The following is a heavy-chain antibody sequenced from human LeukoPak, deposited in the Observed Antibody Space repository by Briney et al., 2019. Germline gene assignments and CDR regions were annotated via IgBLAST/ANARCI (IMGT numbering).Heavy chain of an antibody. J-gene: IGHJ5*02. Sequence: GGSLRLSCAASGFTFSSYSMNWVRQAPGKGLEWVSSISSSSSYIYCADSVKGRFTISRDNAKNSLYLQMNSLRAEDTAVYYCARGDGTYYDFWSGRNWFDPWGQGTLVTVSS. D-gene: IGHD3-3*01. CDR2: ISSSSSYI. V-gene: IGHV3-21*01. CDR3: ARGDGTYYDFWSGRNWFDP. CDR1: GFTFSSYS.